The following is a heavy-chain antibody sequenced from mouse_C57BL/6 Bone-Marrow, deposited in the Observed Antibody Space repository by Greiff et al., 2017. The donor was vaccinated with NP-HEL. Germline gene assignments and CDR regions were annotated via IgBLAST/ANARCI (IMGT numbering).Heavy chain of an antibody. CDR3: ARGGNYWYYFAY. CDR2: FHPYNDDT. Sequence: QVQLQQSGAELVKPGASVKMSCKASGYTFTTYPIEWVKQNHGKSLEWIGNFHPYNDDTEYNEKFKNKATLTVEKSSSTVYLELRRLTSDDSSVYYCARGGNYWYYFAYWGQGTTLTVSS. J-gene: IGHJ2*01. V-gene: IGHV1-47*01. CDR1: GYTFTTYP. D-gene: IGHD2-1*01.